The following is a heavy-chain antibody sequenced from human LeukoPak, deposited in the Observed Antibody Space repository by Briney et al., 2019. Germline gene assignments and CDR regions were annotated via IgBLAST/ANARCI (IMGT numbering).Heavy chain of an antibody. CDR3: ARGTVTTKRAYYYYMDV. D-gene: IGHD4-17*01. V-gene: IGHV1-18*01. CDR1: GYTFTSYG. J-gene: IGHJ6*03. Sequence: GASVKVSCKASGYTFTSYGISWVRQAPGQGLEWMGWISAYNGNTNYAQKLQGRVTMTTDTSTSTAYMELSSLRSEDTAVYYCARGTVTTKRAYYYYMDVWGKGTTVTISS. CDR2: ISAYNGNT.